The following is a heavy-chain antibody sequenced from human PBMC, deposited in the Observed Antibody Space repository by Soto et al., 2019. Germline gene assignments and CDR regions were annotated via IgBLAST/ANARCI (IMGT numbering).Heavy chain of an antibody. V-gene: IGHV3-23*01. CDR2: ISGSGGST. D-gene: IGHD6-6*01. Sequence: GGSLSLSCAASGCTFSSYARSWIRPAPGKGLEWVSAISGSGGSTYYADSVKGRFTISRDNSKNTRYLQMNSLRAEDTAVYYCAKEDWRKAPGGDREYSSSSGSGYYYYGMDVWGQGTTVTVSS. CDR3: AKEDWRKAPGGDREYSSSSGSGYYYYGMDV. J-gene: IGHJ6*02. CDR1: GCTFSSYA.